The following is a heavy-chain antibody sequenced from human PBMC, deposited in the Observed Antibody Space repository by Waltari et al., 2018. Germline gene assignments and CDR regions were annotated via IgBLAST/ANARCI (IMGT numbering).Heavy chain of an antibody. Sequence: QVQLLQWGAGLVKPSETLSLTCAVSGRSLRDYYWTWIRQSPGTGLEWIGEINYGGATKYNSSLESRVAISIDTSNNHFSLRLTSVVASDTATYFCARGVLTSTWYNWFDLWGQGTLVTVSS. J-gene: IGHJ5*02. CDR1: GRSLRDYY. D-gene: IGHD6-13*01. CDR2: INYGGAT. CDR3: ARGVLTSTWYNWFDL. V-gene: IGHV4-34*02.